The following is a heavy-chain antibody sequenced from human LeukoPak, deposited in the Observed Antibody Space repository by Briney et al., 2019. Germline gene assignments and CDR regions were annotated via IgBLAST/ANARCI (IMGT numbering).Heavy chain of an antibody. V-gene: IGHV4-39*01. CDR3: ARGPYDSSRD. J-gene: IGHJ4*02. D-gene: IGHD3-22*01. CDR1: GDSISSSSYY. CDR2: VHYSGST. Sequence: SETLSLTCTVSGDSISSSSYYWGWIRQPPGKGLEWIGSVHYSGSTYYNPSLKSRVTISVDTSKNQFSLKLSSVTAADTAVYYCARGPYDSSRDWGQGTLVTVSS.